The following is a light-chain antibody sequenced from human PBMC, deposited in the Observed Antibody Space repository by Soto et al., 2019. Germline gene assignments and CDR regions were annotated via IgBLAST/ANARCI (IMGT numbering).Light chain of an antibody. CDR1: SGHSSYA. Sequence: QPVLTQSPSASASLGASVKLTCTLSSGHSSYAIAWHQQQPEKGPRYLMKLNSDGSHSKGDGIPDRFSGSSSGAERYLTISSLQSEDEADYYCQTGGTGISWVFGGGTKLTAL. V-gene: IGLV4-69*01. CDR3: QTGGTGISWV. J-gene: IGLJ3*02. CDR2: LNSDGSH.